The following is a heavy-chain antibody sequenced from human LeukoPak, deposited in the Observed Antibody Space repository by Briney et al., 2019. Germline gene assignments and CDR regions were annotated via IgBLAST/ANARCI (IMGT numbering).Heavy chain of an antibody. CDR2: IYYSGST. CDR3: ARVLGGIAARPEYFDY. V-gene: IGHV4-59*08. CDR1: GGSISSYY. J-gene: IGHJ4*02. Sequence: PSETLSLTCTVSGGSISSYYWSWIRQPPGKGLEWIGYIYYSGSTNYNPSLKSRVTISVDTSKNQFSLKLSSVTAADTAVYFCARVLGGIAARPEYFDYWGQGTLVTVSS. D-gene: IGHD6-6*01.